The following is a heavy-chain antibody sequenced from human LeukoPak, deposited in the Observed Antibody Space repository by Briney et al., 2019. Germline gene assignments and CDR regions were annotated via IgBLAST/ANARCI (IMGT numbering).Heavy chain of an antibody. CDR3: ARSGYNRFDP. CDR1: GFTFSSYA. Sequence: GGSLRLSCAASGFTFSSYAMSWVRQAPGKGLEWVSAISGSAIGTYYADSVKGRFTISRDNSKNMLYLQMNSLRAEDTAVYYCARSGYNRFDPWGQGTLVTVSS. J-gene: IGHJ5*02. V-gene: IGHV3-23*01. CDR2: ISGSAIGT. D-gene: IGHD5-12*01.